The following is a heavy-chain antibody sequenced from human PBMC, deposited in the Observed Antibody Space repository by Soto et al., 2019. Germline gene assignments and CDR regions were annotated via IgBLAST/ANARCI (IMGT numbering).Heavy chain of an antibody. Sequence: SETLSLPCIASGGSISTGKDCWIWIRQRPDKGLEWIGHIYSGGSIYNNPSLTSRVTISVDTSKNQFSLQLSSVSAADTAVYYCARGPSGDKVDYWGQGTLVNVSS. V-gene: IGHV4-30-4*01. CDR2: IYSGGSI. J-gene: IGHJ4*02. CDR1: GGSISTGKDC. CDR3: ARGPSGDKVDY. D-gene: IGHD7-27*01.